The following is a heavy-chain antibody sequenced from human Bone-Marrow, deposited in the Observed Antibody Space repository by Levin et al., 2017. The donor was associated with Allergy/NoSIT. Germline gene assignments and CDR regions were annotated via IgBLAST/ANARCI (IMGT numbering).Heavy chain of an antibody. J-gene: IGHJ3*02. Sequence: ASVKVSCKASGYTFSSYDIDWVRQAPGQGLEWMGWISAHSGNTDSAQKVQGRVTMTTDTSTSTAYMELRSLRSDDTAVYYCATNGQLRWLGETQLDTAFDIWGQGTLVTVSS. D-gene: IGHD3-10*01. V-gene: IGHV1-18*01. CDR3: ATNGQLRWLGETQLDTAFDI. CDR2: ISAHSGNT. CDR1: GYTFSSYD.